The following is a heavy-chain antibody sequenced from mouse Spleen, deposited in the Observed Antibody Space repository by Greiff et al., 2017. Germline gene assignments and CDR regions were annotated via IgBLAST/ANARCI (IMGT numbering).Heavy chain of an antibody. CDR3: VRHYYDYDEAWFAY. Sequence: DVKLVESGGGLVQPKGSLKLSCAASGFSFNTYAMNWVRQAPGKGLEWVARIRSKSNNYATYYADSVKDRFTISRDDSESMLYLQMNNLKTEDTAMYYCVRHYYDYDEAWFAYWGQGTLVTVSA. V-gene: IGHV10-1*01. CDR2: IRSKSNNYAT. J-gene: IGHJ3*01. D-gene: IGHD2-4*01. CDR1: GFSFNTYA.